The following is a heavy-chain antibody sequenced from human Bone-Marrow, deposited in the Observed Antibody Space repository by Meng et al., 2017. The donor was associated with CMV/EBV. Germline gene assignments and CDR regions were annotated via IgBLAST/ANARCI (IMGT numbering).Heavy chain of an antibody. J-gene: IGHJ5*02. V-gene: IGHV1-2*02. CDR2: INPNRGGT. CDR3: ARDHWADIVLVPAALGWFDP. Sequence: VGVVQCGAEGNKPGASWKVSCKAFGYTFTGYLMHWVRQAPGKGLEWMGWINPNRGGTNYAQKFQGRVTMTRDTSISTAYMGLSRLRSDDTAVYYCARDHWADIVLVPAALGWFDPWGQGTLVTVSS. D-gene: IGHD2-2*01. CDR1: GYTFTGYL.